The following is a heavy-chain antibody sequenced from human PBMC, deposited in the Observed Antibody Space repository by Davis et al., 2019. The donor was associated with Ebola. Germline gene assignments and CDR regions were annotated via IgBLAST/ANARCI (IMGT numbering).Heavy chain of an antibody. V-gene: IGHV4-59*12. CDR2: IYYSGST. CDR1: GGSISSYY. J-gene: IGHJ5*02. Sequence: MPSETLSLTCTVSGGSISSYYWSWIRQPPGKGLEWIGYIYYSGSTNYNPSLKSRVTISVDTSKNQFSLKLSSVTAADTAVYYCARTHTAMVTTNWFDPWGQGTLVTVSS. CDR3: ARTHTAMVTTNWFDP. D-gene: IGHD5-18*01.